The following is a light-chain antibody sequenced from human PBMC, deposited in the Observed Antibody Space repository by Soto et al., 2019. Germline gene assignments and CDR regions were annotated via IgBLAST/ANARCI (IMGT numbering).Light chain of an antibody. Sequence: EIVLTQSPGTLSLSPGERATLSCRASQSVSSSYLAWYQQKPGQAPRLLIYGASSRATGIPDRFSGSGSGTDFTLTISRLEPEDFAVYYCQHYGSSPREFGQGTKVDIK. CDR3: QHYGSSPRE. CDR2: GAS. CDR1: QSVSSSY. V-gene: IGKV3-20*01. J-gene: IGKJ1*01.